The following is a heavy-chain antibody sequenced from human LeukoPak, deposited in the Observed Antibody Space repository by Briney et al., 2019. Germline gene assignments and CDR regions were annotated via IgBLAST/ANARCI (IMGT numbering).Heavy chain of an antibody. J-gene: IGHJ4*02. Sequence: GASVKVSCKASGYTFTVYYMHWVRQAPGQGLEWMGWINPNSGGTNYAQKFQGRVTMTRDTSISTAYMELSRLRSDDTAVYYCARKGLRGYSYGSRAALLDYWGQGTLVTVSS. V-gene: IGHV1-2*02. CDR2: INPNSGGT. CDR1: GYTFTVYY. CDR3: ARKGLRGYSYGSRAALLDY. D-gene: IGHD5-18*01.